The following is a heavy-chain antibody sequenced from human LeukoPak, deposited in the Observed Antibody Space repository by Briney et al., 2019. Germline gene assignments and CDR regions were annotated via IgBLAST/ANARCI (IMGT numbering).Heavy chain of an antibody. Sequence: GASVKVSCEASGYTFTSYYIHWVRQAPGQGLEWMGIINPSGGSTSYAQKFQGRVTMTRNTSISTAYMELSSLRSKDTAVYYCARSYRETRITIFGVEYYYYYGMDVWGQGTTVTVSS. CDR1: GYTFTSYY. D-gene: IGHD3-3*01. CDR2: INPSGGST. V-gene: IGHV1-46*01. J-gene: IGHJ6*02. CDR3: ARSYRETRITIFGVEYYYYYGMDV.